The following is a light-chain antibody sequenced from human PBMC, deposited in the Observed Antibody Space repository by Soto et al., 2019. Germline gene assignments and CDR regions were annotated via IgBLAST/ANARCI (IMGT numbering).Light chain of an antibody. J-gene: IGKJ4*01. CDR2: AAS. V-gene: IGKV1-8*01. Sequence: AIRMTQSPSSFSASTGDRVTITCRASQGISSYLAWYQQKPGKAPKLLIYAASTLQSGVPSRVSGSGSGTDFTPTISCLQSEDFSTYYCQQYYSYPLTFGGGTKVEIK. CDR3: QQYYSYPLT. CDR1: QGISSY.